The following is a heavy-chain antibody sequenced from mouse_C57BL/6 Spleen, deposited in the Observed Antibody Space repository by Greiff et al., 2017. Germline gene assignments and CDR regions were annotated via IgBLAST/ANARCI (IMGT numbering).Heavy chain of an antibody. V-gene: IGHV1-74*01. CDR3: AHSGSSSRAMDD. Sequence: QVQLQQPGAELVKPGASVKVSCKASGYTFTSYWMHWVKQRPGQGLEWIGMIHPSDSDTNYNQKFKGKATLTVDKSSSTAYMQLSSLTSEDSAVYYCAHSGSSSRAMDDWGKGTSVTVSS. CDR2: IHPSDSDT. CDR1: GYTFTSYW. J-gene: IGHJ4*01. D-gene: IGHD1-1*01.